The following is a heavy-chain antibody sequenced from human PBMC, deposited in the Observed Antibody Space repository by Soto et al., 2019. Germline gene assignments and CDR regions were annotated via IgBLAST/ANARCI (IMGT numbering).Heavy chain of an antibody. Sequence: EVQLVESGGGLVQPGGSLKLSCAASGFTFSGSAIHWVRQPSGKGLEWLGRIRSKTNSYATAYAGWVNGRFTISRDDSKNTAYLQMNSLKTEDTAVYYCSRLVGATSSFDYWGQGTLVTVSS. CDR3: SRLVGATSSFDY. J-gene: IGHJ4*02. CDR2: IRSKTNSYAT. V-gene: IGHV3-73*02. D-gene: IGHD1-26*01. CDR1: GFTFSGSA.